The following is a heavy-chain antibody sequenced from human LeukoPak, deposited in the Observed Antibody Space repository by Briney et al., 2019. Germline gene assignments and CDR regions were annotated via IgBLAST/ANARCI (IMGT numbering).Heavy chain of an antibody. V-gene: IGHV3-48*03. CDR1: GFTFSSYE. Sequence: GGSLRLSCAASGFTFSSYEMNWVRQAPGKGLEWVSYISSSGSTIYYADSVKGRFTISRDNAKNSLCLQMNSLRAEDTAVYYCAREAYYDFWAGGYYYYYMDVWGKGTTVTVSS. D-gene: IGHD3-3*01. CDR2: ISSSGSTI. J-gene: IGHJ6*03. CDR3: AREAYYDFWAGGYYYYYMDV.